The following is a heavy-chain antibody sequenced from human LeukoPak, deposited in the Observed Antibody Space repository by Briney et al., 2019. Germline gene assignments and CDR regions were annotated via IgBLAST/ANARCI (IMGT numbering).Heavy chain of an antibody. J-gene: IGHJ4*02. D-gene: IGHD5-18*01. CDR1: GYSISSGYD. CDR2: IYHSGST. CDR3: ARVRTAMVIVY. V-gene: IGHV4-38-2*02. Sequence: SETLSLTCTVSGYSISSGYDWGWIRQPPGKGLEWIGSIYHSGSTYYNPSLKSRVTISVDTSKNQFSLKLSSVTAADTAVYYCARVRTAMVIVYWGQGTLVTVSS.